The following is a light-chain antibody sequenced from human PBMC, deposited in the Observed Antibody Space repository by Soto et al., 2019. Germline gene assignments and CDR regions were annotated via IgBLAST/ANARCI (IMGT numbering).Light chain of an antibody. CDR2: AAS. J-gene: IGKJ2*01. V-gene: IGKV1-9*01. Sequence: DIQLTQSPSFLSASIGDRVTITCRASQGISSYLAWYQQKPGKAPKLLIFAASTLQSGVPSRFSGSGSGTEFTLTSSSLQPEDFATDYCQQLNSYPYTFGQGTKLEIK. CDR3: QQLNSYPYT. CDR1: QGISSY.